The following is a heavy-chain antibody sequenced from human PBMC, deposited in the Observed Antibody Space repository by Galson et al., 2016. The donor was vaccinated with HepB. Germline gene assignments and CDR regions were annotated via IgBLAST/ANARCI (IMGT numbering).Heavy chain of an antibody. J-gene: IGHJ4*02. CDR2: IYQSGTT. D-gene: IGHD2-15*01. CDR3: APLGYCTAGTCYRVY. V-gene: IGHV4-4*02. CDR1: GGSINSYNW. Sequence: SLTCAVSGGSINSYNWWSWVRQTPGKGLEWIGEIYQSGTTNYNPSLKSRVTISLDKSRNEFSLKLTSVTAADTAVYYCAPLGYCTAGTCYRVYWGQGTLVTVSS.